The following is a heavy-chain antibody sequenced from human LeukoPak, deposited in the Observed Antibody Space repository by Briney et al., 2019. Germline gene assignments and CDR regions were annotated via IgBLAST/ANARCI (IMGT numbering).Heavy chain of an antibody. Sequence: PSETLSLTCTVSGGSISSYYWSWIRQPPGKGLEWIGYIYYSGSTNYNPSLKSRVTISVDTSKNQFSLKLSSVTVADTAVYYCASYDSSGFFDYWGQGTLVTVSS. J-gene: IGHJ4*02. D-gene: IGHD3-22*01. CDR1: GGSISSYY. CDR2: IYYSGST. V-gene: IGHV4-59*01. CDR3: ASYDSSGFFDY.